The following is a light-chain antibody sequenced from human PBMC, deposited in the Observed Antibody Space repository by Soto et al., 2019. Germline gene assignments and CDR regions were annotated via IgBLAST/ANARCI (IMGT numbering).Light chain of an antibody. CDR1: QSVRSSF. Sequence: EIVMTQSPATLSVSPGERATLSCWASQSVRSSFLAWYQQKPGQAPSLLIYGASTRATGIPARFSGSGSGTEFTLTINSLQSEDFAVYYCQQYSNWPLTFGGGTKVDIK. CDR2: GAS. J-gene: IGKJ4*01. V-gene: IGKV3-15*01. CDR3: QQYSNWPLT.